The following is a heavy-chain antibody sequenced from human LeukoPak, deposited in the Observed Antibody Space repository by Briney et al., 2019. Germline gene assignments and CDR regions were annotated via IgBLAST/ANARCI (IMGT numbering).Heavy chain of an antibody. D-gene: IGHD5-18*01. CDR1: GFTLGSHD. J-gene: IGHJ4*02. V-gene: IGHV3-13*01. CDR2: IASGFQT. CDR3: VREARGYHYTYFDY. Sequence: GGSLRLSCTASGFTLGSHDMHWVRQTTGEGLEWVAAIASGFQTFYAGSVKGRFTVSREDAKNSLYLQMNSLRAGDPAVYYCVREARGYHYTYFDYWGQGTLVTVSS.